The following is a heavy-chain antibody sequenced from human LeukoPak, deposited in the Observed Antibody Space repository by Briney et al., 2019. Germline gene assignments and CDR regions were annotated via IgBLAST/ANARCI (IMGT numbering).Heavy chain of an antibody. CDR2: IFYGGST. D-gene: IGHD3-22*01. Sequence: SETLSLTCTVSGGSISSSSSYWGWIRQPPGKGLEWIGSIFYGGSTYYNPSLKSRITISVDTSKNHFSLELSSVTAADTAVYYCASTPQHYYDSSGYYLNWGEGTLVTVSS. CDR1: GGSISSSSSY. CDR3: ASTPQHYYDSSGYYLN. V-gene: IGHV4-39*02. J-gene: IGHJ4*02.